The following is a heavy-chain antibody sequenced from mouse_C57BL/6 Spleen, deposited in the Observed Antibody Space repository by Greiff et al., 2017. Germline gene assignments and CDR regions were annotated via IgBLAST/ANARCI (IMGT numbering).Heavy chain of an antibody. CDR3: ARTPYDYSYYFDY. J-gene: IGHJ2*01. Sequence: VQLQQSGPELVKPGASVKIPCKASGYTFTDYNMDWVKQSHGKSLEWIGDINPNNGGTIYNQKFKGKATLTVDKSSSTAYMELRSLTSEDTAVYYCARTPYDYSYYFDYWGQGTTLTVSS. V-gene: IGHV1-18*01. D-gene: IGHD2-12*01. CDR1: GYTFTDYN. CDR2: INPNNGGT.